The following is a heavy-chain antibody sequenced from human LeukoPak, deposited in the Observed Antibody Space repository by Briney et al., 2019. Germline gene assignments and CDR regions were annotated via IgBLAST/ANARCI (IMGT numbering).Heavy chain of an antibody. CDR2: MNPNSGNT. CDR1: GYTFTSYD. J-gene: IGHJ4*02. Sequence: GASVTVSCKASGYTFTSYDINWVRQATGQGLEWMGWMNPNSGNTGYAQKFQGRVTMTRNTSISTAYMELSSLRSEDTAVYYCARGTLPTYYYDSSGYPGGYWGQGTLVTVSS. CDR3: ARGTLPTYYYDSSGYPGGY. D-gene: IGHD3-22*01. V-gene: IGHV1-8*01.